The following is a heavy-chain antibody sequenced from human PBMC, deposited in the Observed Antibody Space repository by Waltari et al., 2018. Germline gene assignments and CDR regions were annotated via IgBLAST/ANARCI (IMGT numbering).Heavy chain of an antibody. J-gene: IGHJ4*02. V-gene: IGHV1-69*06. CDR3: ARGGVTGYSGSYYFDY. CDR1: GGTFSSYA. D-gene: IGHD1-26*01. CDR2: IIPMFGTA. Sequence: QVQLVQSGAEVKKPGSSVKVSCKASGGTFSSYAISWVRQAPGQGLEWWGGIIPMFGTANYAQKFQGRVTITADKSTSTAYMELSSLRSEDTAVYYCARGGVTGYSGSYYFDYWGQGTLVTVSS.